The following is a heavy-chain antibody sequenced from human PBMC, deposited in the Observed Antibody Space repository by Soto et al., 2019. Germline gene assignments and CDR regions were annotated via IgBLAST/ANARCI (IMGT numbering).Heavy chain of an antibody. CDR2: IYYTGST. J-gene: IGHJ6*02. Sequence: SETLSLTCTVSGGSITGYYWSWIRQPPGKGLEWIGYIYYTGSTNYNPSLKSRVSISVDTSKNQFSLKLSSVTAADTAVYYCARAFTYDFWSGSLEGLDVWSLGTTVTVSS. CDR1: GGSITGYY. CDR3: ARAFTYDFWSGSLEGLDV. V-gene: IGHV4-59*01. D-gene: IGHD3-3*01.